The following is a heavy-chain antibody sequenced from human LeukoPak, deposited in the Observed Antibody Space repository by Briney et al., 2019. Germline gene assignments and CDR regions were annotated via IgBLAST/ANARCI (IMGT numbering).Heavy chain of an antibody. V-gene: IGHV4-38-2*02. J-gene: IGHJ4*02. Sequence: NPSETLSLTCTVSGYSISSGYYWGWIRQPPGKGLEWIGSIYHSGSTYYNPSLKSRVTISVDTSKNQFSLKLSSVTAADTAVYYCARSHYDFWSGYSVGIDYWGQGTLVTVSS. CDR1: GYSISSGYY. CDR3: ARSHYDFWSGYSVGIDY. D-gene: IGHD3-3*01. CDR2: IYHSGST.